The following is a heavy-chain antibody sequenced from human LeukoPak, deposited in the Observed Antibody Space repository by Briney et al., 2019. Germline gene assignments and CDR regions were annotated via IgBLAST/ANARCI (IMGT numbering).Heavy chain of an antibody. CDR3: ANVNSQPAGTHMDV. CDR1: GFTFDDYA. J-gene: IGHJ6*03. V-gene: IGHV3-43*02. CDR2: ISWVGGST. Sequence: QPGGSLRLSCAASGFTFDDYAMHWVRRAPGKGLEWVSLISWVGGSTYCGDSVKGRFTISRDNNKNSLYLQMNSLRTEDTALYYCANVNSQPAGTHMDVWGKGTTVTVSS. D-gene: IGHD1-1*01.